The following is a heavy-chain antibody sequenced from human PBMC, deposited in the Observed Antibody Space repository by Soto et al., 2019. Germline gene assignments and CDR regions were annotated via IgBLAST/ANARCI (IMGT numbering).Heavy chain of an antibody. Sequence: GESLKISCKGSGYYFPSYWIGWVRQMTGKGLEWMGIFYPGDSDTRYSPSFQGQVTISADRSISTAYLQWSSLKPSDTAMYYCARQGNGAEGFDYWGQGTLVAVSS. J-gene: IGHJ4*02. CDR3: ARQGNGAEGFDY. V-gene: IGHV5-51*01. D-gene: IGHD4-17*01. CDR2: FYPGDSDT. CDR1: GYYFPSYW.